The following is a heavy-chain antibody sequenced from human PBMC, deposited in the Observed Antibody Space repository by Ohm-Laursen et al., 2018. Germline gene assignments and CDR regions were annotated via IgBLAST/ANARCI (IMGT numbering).Heavy chain of an antibody. D-gene: IGHD1-14*01. CDR3: ARGHGSV. V-gene: IGHV3-9*01. Sequence: SLRLSCAASGFTFDDYAMHWVRQAPGKGLEWVSGISWNSGSIGYADSVKGQFTISRDNAKNSLYLQMNSLRVEDTAMYYCARGHGSVWGQGTTVTVSS. CDR1: GFTFDDYA. CDR2: ISWNSGSI. J-gene: IGHJ6*02.